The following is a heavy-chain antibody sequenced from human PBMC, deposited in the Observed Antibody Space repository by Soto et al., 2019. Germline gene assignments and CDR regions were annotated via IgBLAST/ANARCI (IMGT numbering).Heavy chain of an antibody. D-gene: IGHD3-10*01. J-gene: IGHJ4*02. CDR2: IDPSDSYT. CDR3: ARQAIGSEAIDY. V-gene: IGHV5-10-1*01. Sequence: GESLKISCKGSGYSFSSYWINWVRQMPGKGMQWMGRIDPSDSYTNYSPSCQGHVTISVDKSIRTVYLQWTSLKASDTALYSCARQAIGSEAIDYWGQGTLVTVSS. CDR1: GYSFSSYW.